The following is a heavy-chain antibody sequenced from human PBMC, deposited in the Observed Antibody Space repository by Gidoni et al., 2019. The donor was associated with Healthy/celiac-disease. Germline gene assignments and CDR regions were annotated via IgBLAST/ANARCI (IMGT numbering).Heavy chain of an antibody. V-gene: IGHV3-72*01. J-gene: IGHJ6*02. CDR3: ARAYYYDPGDLDYGLDV. CDR2: TSNKANSYPT. D-gene: IGHD3-22*01. Sequence: EVQLVESGGGLVQPGGSLRLSCAASGFTFSDHYMDWVRQAPGKGLEWVGRTSNKANSYPTEYAASVKGRFTISRDDSKNSLYLQMNSLKTEDTAVYYCARAYYYDPGDLDYGLDVWGQGTTVTVSS. CDR1: GFTFSDHY.